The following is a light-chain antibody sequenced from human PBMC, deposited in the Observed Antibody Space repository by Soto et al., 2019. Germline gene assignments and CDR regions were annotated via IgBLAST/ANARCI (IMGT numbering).Light chain of an antibody. CDR3: QQADSFPIT. CDR1: QGISSW. J-gene: IGKJ5*01. V-gene: IGKV1D-12*01. Sequence: DIQMTQSPSSVSASVGDRVTITCRASQGISSWLAWYQQKPGKAPKLLIYAASSVPSGVPSRFSGSASRTEFTLPISSLQPEDFATYYCQQADSFPITFGQGTRLEIK. CDR2: AAS.